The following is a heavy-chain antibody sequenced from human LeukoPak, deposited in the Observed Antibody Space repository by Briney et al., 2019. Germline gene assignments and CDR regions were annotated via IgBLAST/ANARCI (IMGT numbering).Heavy chain of an antibody. Sequence: GGSLTPSCTASGFIFSSCWMSWVRQAPGKGLEWVASINQDGSDERHADSVKGRFTISRDNAKNSVYLQVNSLRAEDTAVYYCATLKDAVAIFDNWGQGTLVTVSS. V-gene: IGHV3-7*01. CDR3: ATLKDAVAIFDN. CDR1: GFIFSSCW. CDR2: INQDGSDE. J-gene: IGHJ4*02. D-gene: IGHD5-12*01.